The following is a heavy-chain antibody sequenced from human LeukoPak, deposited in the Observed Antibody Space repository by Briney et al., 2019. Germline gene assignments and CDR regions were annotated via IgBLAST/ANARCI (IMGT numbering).Heavy chain of an antibody. CDR3: AKDLRGLDAFDI. Sequence: GGSLRLSCAASGFTFSTYWMHWVRQAPGKGLVRVSRINRDGSSTGYADSVKGRFTISRDNAKNTLYLQMNSLRAEDTAVYYCAKDLRGLDAFDIWGQGTMVTASS. D-gene: IGHD3-10*01. CDR1: GFTFSTYW. V-gene: IGHV3-74*01. CDR2: INRDGSST. J-gene: IGHJ3*02.